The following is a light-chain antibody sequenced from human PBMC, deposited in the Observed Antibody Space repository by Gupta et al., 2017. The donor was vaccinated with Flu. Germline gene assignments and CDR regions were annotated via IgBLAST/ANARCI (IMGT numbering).Light chain of an antibody. Sequence: SPSTLSASVGDRVTITCRASQSISSWLAWYQQKPGKAPKLLIYKASSLESGVPSRFSGSGSGTEFTLTISSLQPDDFATCYCQQYNSYGTFGQGTKVEIK. V-gene: IGKV1-5*03. J-gene: IGKJ1*01. CDR2: KAS. CDR1: QSISSW. CDR3: QQYNSYGT.